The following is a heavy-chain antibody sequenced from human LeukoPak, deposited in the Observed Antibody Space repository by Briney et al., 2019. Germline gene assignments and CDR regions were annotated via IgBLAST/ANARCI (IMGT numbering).Heavy chain of an antibody. CDR1: GYTFDFYY. CDR2: FNPSGGNT. D-gene: IGHD4-17*01. J-gene: IGHJ2*01. Sequence: ASVKVSCKASGYTFDFYYIHWVRQAPEQGLEWMGIFNPSGGNTNYAQRFQGRVTLTRDTSTTTVYMDLSGLRPEDTAVYYCARGRTVTNDFDLWGRDTLLTVSS. V-gene: IGHV1-46*02. CDR3: ARGRTVTNDFDL.